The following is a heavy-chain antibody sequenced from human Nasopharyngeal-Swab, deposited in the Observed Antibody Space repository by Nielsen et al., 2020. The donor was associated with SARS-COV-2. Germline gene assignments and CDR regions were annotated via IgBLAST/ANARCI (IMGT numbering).Heavy chain of an antibody. CDR2: LIPVFGTT. CDR3: ARAITYYYDGSGSPSYGLDV. Sequence: WVRQAPGQGLEWVGGLIPVFGTTQYSQKFQERLRVTADASTDTAYMELSSLRSDDTAVYYCARAITYYYDGSGSPSYGLDVWGQGTTVTVSS. D-gene: IGHD3-22*01. J-gene: IGHJ6*02. V-gene: IGHV1-69*01.